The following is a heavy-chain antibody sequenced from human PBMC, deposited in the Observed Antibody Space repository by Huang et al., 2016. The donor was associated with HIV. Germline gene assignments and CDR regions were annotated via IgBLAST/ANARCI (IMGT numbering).Heavy chain of an antibody. V-gene: IGHV3-74*01. J-gene: IGHJ2*01. CDR2: INGDGSST. CDR1: GFTFSRYW. D-gene: IGHD7-27*01. Sequence: EVQLVESGGGLVQLGGSLRLSCAASGFTFSRYWMHWVRQAPGKGLVWVSRINGDGSSTNYADSVKGRFTISRDNAKNTLYVQVNSLRAEDTAVYYCARGTRLTGLWYFDLWGRGTLVIVSS. CDR3: ARGTRLTGLWYFDL.